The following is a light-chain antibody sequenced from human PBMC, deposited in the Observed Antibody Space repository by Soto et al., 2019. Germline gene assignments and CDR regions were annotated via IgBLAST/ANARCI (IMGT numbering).Light chain of an antibody. CDR1: QSVSSS. Sequence: EIVMTQSPATLSVSPGDTASLSCRASQSVSSSLAWYQQKPGQAPRLLIYDASNRATGIPARFSGSGSGTDFTLTISSLEPDDFAVYYCQQRADWPITFGQGTRLEIK. CDR3: QQRADWPIT. V-gene: IGKV3-11*01. CDR2: DAS. J-gene: IGKJ5*01.